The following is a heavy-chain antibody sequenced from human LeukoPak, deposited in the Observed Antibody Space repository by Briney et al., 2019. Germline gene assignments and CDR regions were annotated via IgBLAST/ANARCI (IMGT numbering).Heavy chain of an antibody. CDR2: ISWNSGSI. Sequence: GGSLRLSCAASGFTFDDYAMHWVRQAPGKGLEWVSGISWNSGSIGYADSVKGRFTISRDNAKNSLYLQMNSLRAEDTALYYCAKGQTYYYGSGSYNWFDPWGQGTLVTVSS. V-gene: IGHV3-9*01. CDR1: GFTFDDYA. CDR3: AKGQTYYYGSGSYNWFDP. D-gene: IGHD3-10*01. J-gene: IGHJ5*02.